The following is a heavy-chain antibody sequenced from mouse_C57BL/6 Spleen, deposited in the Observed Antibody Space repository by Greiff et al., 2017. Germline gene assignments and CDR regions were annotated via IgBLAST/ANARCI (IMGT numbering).Heavy chain of an antibody. CDR3: TRSMGLRQGVDY. CDR1: GYTFTDYE. V-gene: IGHV1-15*01. Sequence: QVQLKESGAELVRPGASVTLSCKASGYTFTDYEMHWVKQTPVHGLEWIGAIDPETGGTAYNQKFKGKAILTADKSSSTAYMELRSLTSEDSAVYYCTRSMGLRQGVDYWGQGTTLTVSS. CDR2: IDPETGGT. D-gene: IGHD2-4*01. J-gene: IGHJ2*01.